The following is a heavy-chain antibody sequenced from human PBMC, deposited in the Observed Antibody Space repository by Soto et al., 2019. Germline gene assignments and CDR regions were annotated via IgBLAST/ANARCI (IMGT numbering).Heavy chain of an antibody. Sequence: SETLSLTCAVYGGSFSGYYWSWIRQPPGKGLEWIGEINHSGSTNYNPSLKSRVTISVDTSKNQFSLKLSSVTAADTAVYYCARGRGGGNDGRDFDYWGQGTLVTVSS. CDR2: INHSGST. CDR1: GGSFSGYY. D-gene: IGHD6-25*01. J-gene: IGHJ4*02. V-gene: IGHV4-34*01. CDR3: ARGRGGGNDGRDFDY.